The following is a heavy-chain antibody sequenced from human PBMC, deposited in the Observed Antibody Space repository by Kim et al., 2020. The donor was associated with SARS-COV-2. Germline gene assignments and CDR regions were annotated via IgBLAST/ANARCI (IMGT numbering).Heavy chain of an antibody. CDR1: GGSFSGYY. Sequence: SETLSLTCAVYGGSFSGYYWSWIRQPPGKGLEWIGEINHSGSTNYNPSLKSRVTISVDTSKNQFSLKLSSVTAADTAVYYCARVRSSDYGDYGDAFDIWGQGTMVTVSS. CDR3: ARVRSSDYGDYGDAFDI. V-gene: IGHV4-34*01. CDR2: INHSGST. D-gene: IGHD4-17*01. J-gene: IGHJ3*02.